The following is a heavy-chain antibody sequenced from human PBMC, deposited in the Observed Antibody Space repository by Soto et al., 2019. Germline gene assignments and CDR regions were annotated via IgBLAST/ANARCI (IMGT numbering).Heavy chain of an antibody. Sequence: PGGSLRLSCAASGFTFSSYSMNWVRQAPGKGLEWVSYISSSSSTIYYAGSVKGRFTISRDNAKNSLYLQMNSLRDEDTAVYYCARVTDYYGSGIYPDYYYYGMDVSCQGPTVSVS. J-gene: IGHJ6*02. D-gene: IGHD3-10*01. V-gene: IGHV3-48*02. CDR1: GFTFSSYS. CDR3: ARVTDYYGSGIYPDYYYYGMDV. CDR2: ISSSSSTI.